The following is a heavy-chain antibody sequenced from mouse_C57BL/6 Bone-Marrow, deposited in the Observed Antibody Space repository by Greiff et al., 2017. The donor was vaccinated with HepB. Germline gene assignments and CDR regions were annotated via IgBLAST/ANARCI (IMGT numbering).Heavy chain of an antibody. J-gene: IGHJ2*01. V-gene: IGHV5-4*03. D-gene: IGHD1-1*01. CDR2: ISAGGSYT. Sequence: EVKVVESGGGLVKPGGSLKLSCAASGFTFSSYAMSWVRQTPEKRLEWVATISAGGSYTYYPDNVKGRFTISRDNAKNNLYLQMSHLKSEDTALYYCARATDYYGGLYYFDYWGQGTTLTVSS. CDR1: GFTFSSYA. CDR3: ARATDYYGGLYYFDY.